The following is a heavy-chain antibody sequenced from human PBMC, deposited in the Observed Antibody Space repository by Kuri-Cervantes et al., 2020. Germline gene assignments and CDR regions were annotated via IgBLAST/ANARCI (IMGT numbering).Heavy chain of an antibody. CDR3: ARPLGYCSSTSCSWGWFDP. Sequence: SETLSLTCTVSGGSISSSSYYRGWIRQPPGKGLEWIGSIYYSGSTYYNPSLKSRVTISVDTSKNQFSLKLSSVTAADTAVYYCARPLGYCSSTSCSWGWFDPWGQGTLVTVSS. CDR2: IYYSGST. CDR1: GGSISSSSYY. V-gene: IGHV4-39*01. J-gene: IGHJ5*02. D-gene: IGHD2-2*01.